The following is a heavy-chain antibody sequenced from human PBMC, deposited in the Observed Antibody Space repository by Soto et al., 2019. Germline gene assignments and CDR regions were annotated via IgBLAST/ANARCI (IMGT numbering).Heavy chain of an antibody. D-gene: IGHD3-22*01. CDR3: ARGFDYYHSNVPFDY. CDR1: GYTFTSYG. CDR2: ISAYNGNT. Sequence: GASVKVSCKASGYTFTSYGISWVRQAPGQGLEWMGWISAYNGNTNYAQKLQGRVTMTTDTSTSTAYMELRSLRSDDTAVYYCARGFDYYHSNVPFDYWGQGTLVTVSS. V-gene: IGHV1-18*01. J-gene: IGHJ4*02.